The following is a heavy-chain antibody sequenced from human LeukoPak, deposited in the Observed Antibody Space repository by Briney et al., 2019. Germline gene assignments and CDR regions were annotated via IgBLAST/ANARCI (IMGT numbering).Heavy chain of an antibody. CDR3: ARRSPSAEYFQH. V-gene: IGHV5-51*01. J-gene: IGHJ1*01. CDR2: IYPGDSDT. CDR1: GYSFTTYW. Sequence: GESLKISCKGSGYSFTTYWIGWVRQMPGKGLEWMGIIYPGDSDTRYSPSFQGQVTISADKSISTAYLQWISLKASDTAIYYCARRSPSAEYFQHWGQGTLATVSS.